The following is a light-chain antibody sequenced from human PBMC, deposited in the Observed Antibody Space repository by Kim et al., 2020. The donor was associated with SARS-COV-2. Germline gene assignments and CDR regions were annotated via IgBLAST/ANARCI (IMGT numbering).Light chain of an antibody. CDR3: CSFAGSSTYL. J-gene: IGLJ1*01. CDR2: DDI. CDR1: ISDVAYSNL. V-gene: IGLV2-23*01. Sequence: GQSITISCTGTISDVAYSNLVSFYQHPPAQAPKLIIYDDIKRPSGVSNRFSASKSGNTASLTISGLQAEDESDYYCCSFAGSSTYLFGTGTKVTVL.